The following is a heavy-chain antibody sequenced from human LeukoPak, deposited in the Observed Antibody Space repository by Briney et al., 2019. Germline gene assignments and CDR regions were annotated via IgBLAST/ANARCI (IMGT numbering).Heavy chain of an antibody. CDR2: VYYSGST. CDR3: ARIDSGSFDYYFDY. Sequence: SETLSLTCTVSGGSISSYYWSWIRQPPGKGLEWIGYVYYSGSTNYNPSLKSRVTISVDTSKNQFSLKLSSVTAADTAVYYCARIDSGSFDYYFDYWGQGTLVTVSS. V-gene: IGHV4-59*01. J-gene: IGHJ4*02. D-gene: IGHD1-26*01. CDR1: GGSISSYY.